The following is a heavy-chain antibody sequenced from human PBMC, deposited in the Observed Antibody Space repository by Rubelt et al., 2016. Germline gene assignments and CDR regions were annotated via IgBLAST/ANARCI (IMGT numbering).Heavy chain of an antibody. Sequence: EVQLVESGGGLVQPGGSLRLSCAASGFTFSSYWMSWVRQAPGKGLEWVANIKQDGSEKYYVDSVKGRFTISRDNAKNSLYLQMNSLRAEDTALYYCARDNFRRSDNYYYGMDVWGQGTTVTVSS. CDR1: GFTFSSYW. J-gene: IGHJ6*02. CDR2: IKQDGSEK. CDR3: ARDNFRRSDNYYYGMDV. D-gene: IGHD3-16*01. V-gene: IGHV3-7*03.